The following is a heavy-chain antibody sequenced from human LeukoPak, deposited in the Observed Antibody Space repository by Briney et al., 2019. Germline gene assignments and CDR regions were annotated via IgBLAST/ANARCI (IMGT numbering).Heavy chain of an antibody. D-gene: IGHD1-26*01. Sequence: GGSLRLSCAASGFTFSSYSMNWVRQAPGKGLEWVSYISSSSSTLYYADSVKGRFTISRDNAKNSLYLQMNSLRAEDTAVYYCARDGGANSDYWGQGTLVTVSS. V-gene: IGHV3-48*04. CDR3: ARDGGANSDY. CDR2: ISSSSSTL. J-gene: IGHJ4*02. CDR1: GFTFSSYS.